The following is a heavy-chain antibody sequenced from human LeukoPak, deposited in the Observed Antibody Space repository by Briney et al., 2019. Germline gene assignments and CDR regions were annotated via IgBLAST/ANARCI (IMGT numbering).Heavy chain of an antibody. V-gene: IGHV3-13*04. D-gene: IGHD3-22*01. Sequence: GGSLRLSCAASGFTFSSYDMHWVRQATGKGLEWVSAIGTAGDTYYPGSVKGRFTISRDNAKNSLYLQMNSLRDEDTAVYYCARAYRGDSSGYCDYWGQGTLVTVSS. CDR1: GFTFSSYD. J-gene: IGHJ4*02. CDR2: IGTAGDT. CDR3: ARAYRGDSSGYCDY.